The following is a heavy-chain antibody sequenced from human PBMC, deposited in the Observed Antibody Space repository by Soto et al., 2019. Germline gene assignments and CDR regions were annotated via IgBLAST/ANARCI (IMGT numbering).Heavy chain of an antibody. J-gene: IGHJ6*02. Sequence: QVQLVQSGAEVKKPGASVKVSCTASGYTFTSYYMHWVRQAPGQGLEWMGIINPSGTNTDYGQKFQGRVTMTRDTSTGTYYLELSSLRSEDTAVYYCARPRIASHYYYGMDVWGQGTTVTVSS. D-gene: IGHD2-2*01. CDR3: ARPRIASHYYYGMDV. CDR2: INPSGTNT. CDR1: GYTFTSYY. V-gene: IGHV1-46*01.